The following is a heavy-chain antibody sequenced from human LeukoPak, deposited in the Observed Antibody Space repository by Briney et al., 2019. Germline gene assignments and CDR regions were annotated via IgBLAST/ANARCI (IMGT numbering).Heavy chain of an antibody. CDR3: AKMKSGWGEAFDI. CDR2: ISGSGGST. J-gene: IGHJ3*02. CDR1: GFTFSSYA. Sequence: QPGGSLRLSCAASGFTFSSYAMSWVRQAPGKGLEWVSAISGSGGSTYYADSVKGRFTISRDNSKNTLYLQINSLRAEDTAVYYCAKMKSGWGEAFDIWGQGTMVTVSS. D-gene: IGHD6-19*01. V-gene: IGHV3-23*01.